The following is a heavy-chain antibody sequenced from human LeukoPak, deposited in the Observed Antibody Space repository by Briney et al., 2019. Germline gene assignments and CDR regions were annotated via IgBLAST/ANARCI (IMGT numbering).Heavy chain of an antibody. CDR2: ISGSGGTT. CDR1: GFNFSTSD. V-gene: IGHV3-23*01. CDR3: AKFRARGAFDI. J-gene: IGHJ3*02. Sequence: PGGSLRLSCAASGFNFSTSDMGWVRQAPGKGLEWVSSISGSGGTTFYADSVEGRFTISRDNSKNTLYLQMNSLSPADTAVYYCAKFRARGAFDIWGQGTMVTVSS.